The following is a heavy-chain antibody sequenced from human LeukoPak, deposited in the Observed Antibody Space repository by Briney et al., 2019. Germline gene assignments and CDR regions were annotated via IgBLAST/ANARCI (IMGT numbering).Heavy chain of an antibody. CDR2: ISGSGGST. J-gene: IGHJ4*02. CDR1: GFIFSSYV. D-gene: IGHD1-1*01. V-gene: IGHV3-23*01. Sequence: PGGSLRLSCAASGFIFSSYVMSWVRQAPGKGLEWVSAISGSGGSTYSADSVRGRFTISRDNSKNTVYLQMNSLRAEDTAVYFCAKSRSGSANWALQIFDNWGQGTLVTVSS. CDR3: AKSRSGSANWALQIFDN.